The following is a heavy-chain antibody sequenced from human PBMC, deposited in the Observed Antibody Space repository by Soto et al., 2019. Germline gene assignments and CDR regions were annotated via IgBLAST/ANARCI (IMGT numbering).Heavy chain of an antibody. CDR1: GFTFSNYA. D-gene: IGHD6-19*01. Sequence: EVQLLESGGGLVQPGGSLRLSCAAPGFTFSNYAMNWVRQAPGKGLEWVSVISGSGGSTYYADSVKGRFTISRDNSKNTLYLQMNSLRGEDTPVYYCARRSSGWYFDYWGQGTLVTVSS. CDR2: ISGSGGST. V-gene: IGHV3-23*01. J-gene: IGHJ4*02. CDR3: ARRSSGWYFDY.